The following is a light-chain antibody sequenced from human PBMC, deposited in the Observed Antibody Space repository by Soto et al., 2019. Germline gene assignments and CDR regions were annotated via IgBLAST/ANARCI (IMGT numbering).Light chain of an antibody. V-gene: IGKV1-5*01. CDR3: LRYNAFSQT. CDR2: DAS. J-gene: IGKJ1*01. Sequence: DIQMTQSPSTLSASVGDRVTITCRASQSMNDRLAWYQQKPGKPPKVLIYDASSLQSGVPSRFSGSGSGTEFTLTIGSLQPDDVATYYCLRYNAFSQTFGQGTKVEI. CDR1: QSMNDR.